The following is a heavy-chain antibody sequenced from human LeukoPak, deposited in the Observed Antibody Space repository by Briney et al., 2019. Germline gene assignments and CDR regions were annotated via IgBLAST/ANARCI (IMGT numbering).Heavy chain of an antibody. D-gene: IGHD6-19*01. Sequence: SQTLSLTCAISGDTFSSNSAAWNWIRQSPSRGLEWLVRTYYRSKWYNDYAVSVKSRITINPDTSKNQFSLQLMSVPPEDTAVYYCARVIYGIAVAVGWFDAWGQGSLVTVSS. CDR2: TYYRSKWYN. J-gene: IGHJ5*02. V-gene: IGHV6-1*01. CDR1: GDTFSSNSAA. CDR3: ARVIYGIAVAVGWFDA.